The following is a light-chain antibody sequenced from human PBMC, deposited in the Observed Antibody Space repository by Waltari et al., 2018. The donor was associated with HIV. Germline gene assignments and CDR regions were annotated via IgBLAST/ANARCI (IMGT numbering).Light chain of an antibody. CDR3: QTWGAGIQV. V-gene: IGLV4-69*01. J-gene: IGLJ2*01. CDR2: LNSDGSH. CDR1: NGHSDYA. Sequence: QLLLTQSPSASASLGASVRLTCTLSNGHSDYAITWHQQQPEKGPRFLMRLNSDGSHNKGDGISDRFSGSSSGAERYLTISSLQAEDEGDYHCQTWGAGIQVFGGGT.